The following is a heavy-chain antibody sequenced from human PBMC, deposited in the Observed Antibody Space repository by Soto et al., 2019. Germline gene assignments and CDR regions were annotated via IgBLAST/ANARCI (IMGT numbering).Heavy chain of an antibody. CDR3: ARARWLAQYYYYGMDV. Sequence: GASVKVSCKASGYTFTGYYMHWVRQAPGQGLEWMGWINPNSGGTNYAQKFQGRVTMTGDTSISTAYMELSRLRSDDTAVYYCARARWLAQYYYYGMDVWGQGTTVTVSS. V-gene: IGHV1-2*02. CDR2: INPNSGGT. J-gene: IGHJ6*02. D-gene: IGHD6-19*01. CDR1: GYTFTGYY.